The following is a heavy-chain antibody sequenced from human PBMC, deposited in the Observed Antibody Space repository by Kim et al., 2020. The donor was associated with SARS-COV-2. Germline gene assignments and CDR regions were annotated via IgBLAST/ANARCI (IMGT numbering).Heavy chain of an antibody. CDR2: IIPIFGTA. Sequence: SVKVSCKASGGTFSSYAISWVRQAPGQGLEWMGGIIPIFGTANYAQKFQGRVTITADESTSTAYMELSSLRSEDTAVYYCARDITMVRGVIIRGTDAFDIWGQGTMVTVSS. CDR1: GGTFSSYA. V-gene: IGHV1-69*13. J-gene: IGHJ3*02. D-gene: IGHD3-10*01. CDR3: ARDITMVRGVIIRGTDAFDI.